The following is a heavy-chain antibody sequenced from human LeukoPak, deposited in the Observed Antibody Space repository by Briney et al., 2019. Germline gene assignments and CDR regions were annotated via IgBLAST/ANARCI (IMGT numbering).Heavy chain of an antibody. D-gene: IGHD3-10*01. V-gene: IGHV1-2*02. CDR2: INPNSGGT. CDR3: ARDLDGFGELLSYFDY. J-gene: IGHJ4*02. Sequence: KGGESLKISCKASGYTFTGYYMHWVRQAPGQGLEWMGWINPNSGGTNYAQKFQGRVTMTRDTSISTAYMELSRLRSDDTAVYYCARDLDGFGELLSYFDYWGQGTLVTVSS. CDR1: GYTFTGYY.